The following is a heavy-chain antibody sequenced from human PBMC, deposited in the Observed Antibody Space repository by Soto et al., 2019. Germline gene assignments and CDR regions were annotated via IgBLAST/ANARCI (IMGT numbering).Heavy chain of an antibody. V-gene: IGHV1-69*13. CDR3: AREVLGYCSSTSCPPYYXXGMDV. D-gene: IGHD2-2*01. J-gene: IGHJ6*01. CDR1: GGTFSSYA. CDR2: IIPIFGTA. Sequence: SVKVSCKASGGTFSSYAISWVRQAPGQGLEWMGGIIPIFGTANYAQEFQGRVTITADESTSTAYMELSSLRSEDTAVYYWAREVLGYCSSTSCPPYYXXGMDVXXXGTTVXXSS.